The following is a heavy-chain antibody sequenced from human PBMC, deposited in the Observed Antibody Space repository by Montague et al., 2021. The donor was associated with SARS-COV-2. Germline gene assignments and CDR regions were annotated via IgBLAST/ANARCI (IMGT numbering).Heavy chain of an antibody. CDR3: ARNYIATLPAVY. CDR2: ISYSGST. Sequence: SETLSLTCTVSGGSISSFYWSWFRQPPGKGLEWIGYISYSGSTNYNPSLTSRVTMSVDTSKNQFSLKVNSVTAADTAVYYCARNYIATLPAVYWGQGTLVTVSS. V-gene: IGHV4-59*08. J-gene: IGHJ4*02. CDR1: GGSISSFY. D-gene: IGHD2-21*01.